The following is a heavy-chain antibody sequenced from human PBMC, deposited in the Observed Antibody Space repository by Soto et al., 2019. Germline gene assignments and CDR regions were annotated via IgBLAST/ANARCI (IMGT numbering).Heavy chain of an antibody. CDR2: MNPNSGNT. D-gene: IGHD3-22*01. CDR1: GYTFTSYD. Sequence: ASVKVSCKASGYTFTSYDINWVRQATGQGLEWMGWMNPNSGNTGYAQKFQGRVTMTKNTSISTAYMELSSLRSEDTAVYYCARAVFPYYYDSSGYYYGAHEYFKHWGQGTLVTVS. CDR3: ARAVFPYYYDSSGYYYGAHEYFKH. V-gene: IGHV1-8*01. J-gene: IGHJ1*01.